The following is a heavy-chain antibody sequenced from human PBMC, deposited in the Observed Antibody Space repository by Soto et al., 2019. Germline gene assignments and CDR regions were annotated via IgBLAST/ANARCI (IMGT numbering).Heavy chain of an antibody. CDR1: GYSFTSYW. V-gene: IGHV5-51*01. J-gene: IGHJ6*02. Sequence: GESLKISCKGSGYSFTSYWIGWVRQMPGKGLEWMGIIYPGYSDTRYSPSFQGQVTISADKSISTAYLQWSSLKASDTAMYYCARGHCTNGVCYNYGMDVWGQGTTVTVSS. CDR3: ARGHCTNGVCYNYGMDV. D-gene: IGHD2-8*01. CDR2: IYPGYSDT.